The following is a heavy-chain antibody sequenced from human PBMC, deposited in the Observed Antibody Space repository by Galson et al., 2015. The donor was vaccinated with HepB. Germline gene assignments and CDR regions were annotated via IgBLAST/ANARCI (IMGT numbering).Heavy chain of an antibody. V-gene: IGHV3-23*01. D-gene: IGHD6-13*01. CDR2: LSVSGGST. J-gene: IGHJ4*02. CDR3: AKPLSSWSFDY. Sequence: SLRLSCAASGFTFNSYAFYWVRQAPGKGLEWVSALSVSGGSTYYVDSGKGRFTISRDNSKNTLYLQMNSLRAEDTALYYCAKPLSSWSFDYWGQGTLVTVSS. CDR1: GFTFNSYA.